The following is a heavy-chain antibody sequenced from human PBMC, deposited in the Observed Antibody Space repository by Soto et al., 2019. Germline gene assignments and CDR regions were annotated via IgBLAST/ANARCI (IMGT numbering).Heavy chain of an antibody. CDR1: GGSISRDY. J-gene: IGHJ5*02. D-gene: IGHD3-22*01. CDR2: VYYSWSI. Sequence: QVQLQESGPGLVKPSETLSLICTVSGGSISRDYWSWIRQSPGKGLEWIGYVYYSWSINYNPSLKSRVTMSVDTSKNQFSLKLSSVTAADTAVYYCAREDSSGYASPWGQGTVVTVSS. V-gene: IGHV4-59*01. CDR3: AREDSSGYASP.